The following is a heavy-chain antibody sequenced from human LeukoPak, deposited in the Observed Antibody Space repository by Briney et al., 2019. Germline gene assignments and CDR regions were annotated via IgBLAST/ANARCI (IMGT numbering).Heavy chain of an antibody. Sequence: PSETLSLTCTVSGGSISSHYWSWIRQPPGKGLEWIGYISSIGSTNYNPSLKSRVTISVDTSKNQFSLKLTSVTAADTAVCFCARDPTTVTKGLDIWGQGTMVTVSS. V-gene: IGHV4-59*11. CDR3: ARDPTTVTKGLDI. CDR1: GGSISSHY. J-gene: IGHJ3*02. CDR2: ISSIGST. D-gene: IGHD4-17*01.